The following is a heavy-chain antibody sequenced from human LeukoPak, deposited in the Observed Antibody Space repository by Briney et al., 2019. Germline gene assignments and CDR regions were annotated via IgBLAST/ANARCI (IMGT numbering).Heavy chain of an antibody. CDR1: GFTVSSNY. CDR2: INHSGST. CDR3: ARGSVTVTGDY. Sequence: GSLRLSCAASGFTVSSNYMSWVRQPPGKGLEWIGEINHSGSTNYNPSLKSRVTISVDTSKNQFSLKLSSVTAADTAVYYCARGSVTVTGDYWGQGTLVTVSS. J-gene: IGHJ4*02. D-gene: IGHD4-17*01. V-gene: IGHV4-34*01.